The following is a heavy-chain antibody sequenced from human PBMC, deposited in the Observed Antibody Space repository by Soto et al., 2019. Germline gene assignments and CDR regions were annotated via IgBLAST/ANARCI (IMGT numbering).Heavy chain of an antibody. CDR1: GGSISSSSYY. J-gene: IGHJ2*01. V-gene: IGHV4-39*01. CDR2: IYYSGST. D-gene: IGHD6-13*01. CDR3: ARHMPYSSSWYFDL. Sequence: QLQLQESGPGLVKPSETLSLTCTVSGGSISSSSYYWGWIRQPPGKGLEWIGSIYYSGSTYYNPSLKSRVTISVETSKNQFSLKLRSVTAADTAVYYCARHMPYSSSWYFDLWGRGTLVTVSS.